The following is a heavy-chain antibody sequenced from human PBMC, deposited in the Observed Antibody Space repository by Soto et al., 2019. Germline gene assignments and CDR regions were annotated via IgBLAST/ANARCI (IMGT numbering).Heavy chain of an antibody. J-gene: IGHJ5*02. D-gene: IGHD2-15*01. V-gene: IGHV4-34*01. CDR2: INHSGST. CDR3: ARAPRWSNPWFDP. Sequence: SETLSLTCAVYGGSFSGYYWSWIRQPPGKGLEWIGEINHSGSTNYNPSLKSRVTISVDTSKNQFSLKLSSVTAADTAVYYCARAPRWSNPWFDPWGQGTLVTVSS. CDR1: GGSFSGYY.